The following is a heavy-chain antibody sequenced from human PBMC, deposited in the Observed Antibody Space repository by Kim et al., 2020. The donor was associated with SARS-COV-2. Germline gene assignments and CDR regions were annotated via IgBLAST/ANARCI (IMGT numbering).Heavy chain of an antibody. V-gene: IGHV3-53*01. J-gene: IGHJ4*02. Sequence: YNADSVKGRFTNSRENSKNTLYLQMNNLRGEDTAGYYWARANTYGSGAYDYWGQGTLVTVSS. CDR3: ARANTYGSGAYDY. D-gene: IGHD3-10*01.